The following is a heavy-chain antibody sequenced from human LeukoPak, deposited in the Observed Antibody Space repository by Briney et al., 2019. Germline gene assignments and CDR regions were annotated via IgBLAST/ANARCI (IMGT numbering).Heavy chain of an antibody. J-gene: IGHJ4*02. CDR2: ISISGGGT. Sequence: GGSLRLSCAASGFTFSSSGMSWVRQAPGRGLEWISTISISGGGTYYADSVKGRFTISRDNSRNTLYLDMNSVRAEDTAVYYCVQVFSADKFPFDYWGQGTQVTVSS. CDR3: VQVFSADKFPFDY. D-gene: IGHD1-1*01. V-gene: IGHV3-23*01. CDR1: GFTFSSSG.